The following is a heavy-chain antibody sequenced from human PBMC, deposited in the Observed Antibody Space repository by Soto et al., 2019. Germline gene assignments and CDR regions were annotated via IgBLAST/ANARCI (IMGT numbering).Heavy chain of an antibody. J-gene: IGHJ5*02. V-gene: IGHV1-69*13. CDR1: GGTFSSYA. Sequence: GTSVEVSCKASGGTFSSYAISWVRQAPGQGLEWMGGIIPIFGTANYAQKFQGRVTITADESTSTAYMELSSLRSEDTAVYYCARDGLQSGRNNWFDPWGQGTLVPVSS. CDR2: IIPIFGTA. D-gene: IGHD4-4*01. CDR3: ARDGLQSGRNNWFDP.